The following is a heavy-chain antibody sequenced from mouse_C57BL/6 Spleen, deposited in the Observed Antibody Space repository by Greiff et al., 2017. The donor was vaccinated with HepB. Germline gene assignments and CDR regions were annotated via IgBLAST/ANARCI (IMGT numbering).Heavy chain of an antibody. CDR1: GYTFTSYG. Sequence: QVQLQQSGAELARPGASVKLSCKASGYTFTSYGISWVKQRTGQGLEWIGEIYPRSGNTYYNEKFKGKATLTVDKPSSTAYMQLSSLTSEDSAVYYCARSPADGYYFPYYFDYWGQGTTLTVSS. D-gene: IGHD2-3*01. CDR3: ARSPADGYYFPYYFDY. J-gene: IGHJ2*01. V-gene: IGHV1-81*01. CDR2: IYPRSGNT.